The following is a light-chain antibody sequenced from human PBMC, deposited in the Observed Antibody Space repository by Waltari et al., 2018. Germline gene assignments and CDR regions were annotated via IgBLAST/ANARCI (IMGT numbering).Light chain of an antibody. Sequence: EVALTQSPGSLSSSPGERVTLSCRANQSFSRALAMYQQKPGQAPRLRIFGASNRATGIPDRFSGSGAETDFSLTISRLEPEDFAVYYCQHYVRLPATFGRGTKVEIK. V-gene: IGKV3-20*01. CDR3: QHYVRLPAT. J-gene: IGKJ1*01. CDR1: QSFSRA. CDR2: GAS.